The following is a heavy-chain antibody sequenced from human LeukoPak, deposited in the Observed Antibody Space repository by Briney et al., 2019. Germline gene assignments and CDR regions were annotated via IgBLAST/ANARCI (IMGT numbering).Heavy chain of an antibody. J-gene: IGHJ4*02. D-gene: IGHD2-2*01. CDR2: IRYDGSNK. V-gene: IGHV3-30*02. CDR1: GFTFSSYG. Sequence: TGGSLRLSCAASGFTFSSYGMHWVRQAPGKGLEWVAFIRYDGSNKYYADSVKGRFTISRDNSKNTLYLQMNSLRAEDTAVYYCAKGKLGYCSSTSCYPRSRRFDYWGQGTLVTVSS. CDR3: AKGKLGYCSSTSCYPRSRRFDY.